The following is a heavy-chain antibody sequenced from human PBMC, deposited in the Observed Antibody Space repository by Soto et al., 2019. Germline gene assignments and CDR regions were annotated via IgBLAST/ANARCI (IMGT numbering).Heavy chain of an antibody. CDR3: ARLIAAAGSLDY. D-gene: IGHD6-13*01. V-gene: IGHV4-31*03. J-gene: IGHJ4*02. CDR1: GGSISSGGYY. Sequence: SETLSLTCTVSGGSISSGGYYWSWIRQHPGKGLEWIGYIYYSGSTYYNPSPKSRVTISVDTSKNQFSLKLSSVTAADTAVYYCARLIAAAGSLDYWGQGTLVTVSS. CDR2: IYYSGST.